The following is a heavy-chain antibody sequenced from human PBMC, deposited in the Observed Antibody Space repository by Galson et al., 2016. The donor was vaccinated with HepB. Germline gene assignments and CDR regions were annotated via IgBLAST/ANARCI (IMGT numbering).Heavy chain of an antibody. J-gene: IGHJ4*02. CDR2: FDPEDGEI. Sequence: SVKVSCKVSGHTLSELSMHWVRQTPGKGLEWMGGFDPEDGEIIYAQKFQGRVPMTVDKSTDTAYMQLCSLSTEDTAIYHCATISLRYCLGGSCYLDYWGQGTLVTGSS. D-gene: IGHD2-15*01. CDR3: ATISLRYCLGGSCYLDY. CDR1: GHTLSELS. V-gene: IGHV1-24*01.